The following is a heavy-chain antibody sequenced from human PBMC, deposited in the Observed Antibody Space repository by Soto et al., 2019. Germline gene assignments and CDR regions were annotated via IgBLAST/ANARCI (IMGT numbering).Heavy chain of an antibody. V-gene: IGHV4-61*01. Sequence: PSETLSLTCTVTGGSVSSGSYQWTWIRQPPGKGLELIGYIYYTGSTNYNPSLKSRATISVDTSKNQFSLKLSSVTAADTAVYYCAIDWRYCTSTSCSNYWGQGTLVNVSA. CDR2: IYYTGST. CDR1: GGSVSSGSYQ. CDR3: AIDWRYCTSTSCSNY. D-gene: IGHD2-2*01. J-gene: IGHJ4*02.